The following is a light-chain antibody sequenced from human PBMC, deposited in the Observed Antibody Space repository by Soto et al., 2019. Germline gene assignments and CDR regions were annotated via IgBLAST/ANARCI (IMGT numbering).Light chain of an antibody. V-gene: IGLV2-23*01. CDR1: SSDVGTYNL. CDR3: CSYAGSSPYV. CDR2: EGS. J-gene: IGLJ1*01. Sequence: QSVLTQPASVSGSPGQSITISCTGTSSDVGTYNLVSWYQHHPGKAPKLMLYEGSKRPSGVSNRFSGSKSGNTASLTISGLQAEDEADYYCCSYAGSSPYVFGTGTKLTVL.